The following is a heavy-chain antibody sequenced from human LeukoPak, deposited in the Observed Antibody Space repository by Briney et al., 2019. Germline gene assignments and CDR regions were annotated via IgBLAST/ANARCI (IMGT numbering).Heavy chain of an antibody. D-gene: IGHD3-22*01. V-gene: IGHV3-7*01. CDR1: GFTFSSYW. CDR2: IKQDGSEK. Sequence: GGSLRLSCAASGFTFSSYWMRWVRQAPGKGLEWVANIKQDGSEKNYVDSVKGRFTISRDNSKNTLYLQMNSLRAEDTAVYYCARDPYYYDSSGYQFDYWSQGTLVTVSS. J-gene: IGHJ4*02. CDR3: ARDPYYYDSSGYQFDY.